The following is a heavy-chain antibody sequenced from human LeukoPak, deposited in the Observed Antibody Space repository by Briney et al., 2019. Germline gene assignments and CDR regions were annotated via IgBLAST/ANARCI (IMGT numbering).Heavy chain of an antibody. V-gene: IGHV4-39*07. Sequence: SETLSLTCTVSGGSISSSSYYWGWIRQPPGKGLEWIGSIYYSGSTYYNPSLKSRVTISVDTSKNQFSLKLSSVTAADTAVYYCARAERYLHIVGATVHDWGQGTLVTVSS. J-gene: IGHJ4*02. D-gene: IGHD1-26*01. CDR2: IYYSGST. CDR3: ARAERYLHIVGATVHD. CDR1: GGSISSSSYY.